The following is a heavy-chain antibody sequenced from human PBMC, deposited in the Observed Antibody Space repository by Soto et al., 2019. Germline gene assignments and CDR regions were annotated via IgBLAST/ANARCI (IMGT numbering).Heavy chain of an antibody. D-gene: IGHD2-15*01. CDR3: ARDDVLCDGGRCYGVPLDV. CDR2: IQSGGPT. J-gene: IGHJ6*04. Sequence: EVHLVESGGGLVQPGGSLRLSCAASGFTVSSKYMSWVRQAPGKGLEWVSLIQSGGPTYYADSVKGRFTISRGTSENTLHLQKDSLRAEDTAVYYGARDDVLCDGGRCYGVPLDVWCKVTTVTVSS. CDR1: GFTVSSKY. V-gene: IGHV3-66*01.